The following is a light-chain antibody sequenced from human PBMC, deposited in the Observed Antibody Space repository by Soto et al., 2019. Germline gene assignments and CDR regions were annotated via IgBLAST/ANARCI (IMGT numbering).Light chain of an antibody. J-gene: IGKJ1*01. CDR1: QSVSTN. CDR3: QQYNNCPPLT. Sequence: EIVLTQSPATLSVSPGERATLSCRASQSVSTNLAWYQQRPGQAPRLLIYGASTRATGIPARFSGSGSATEFTLTISSLQSEDFVVYYCQQYNNCPPLTFGQEIKVDIK. V-gene: IGKV3-15*01. CDR2: GAS.